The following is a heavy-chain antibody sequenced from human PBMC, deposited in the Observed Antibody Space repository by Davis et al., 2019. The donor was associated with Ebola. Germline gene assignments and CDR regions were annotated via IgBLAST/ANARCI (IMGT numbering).Heavy chain of an antibody. V-gene: IGHV4-39*07. CDR3: ARTDRVCSGGACYSGNDFDY. J-gene: IGHJ4*02. CDR2: IYSSGRA. D-gene: IGHD2-15*01. CDR1: GDSMTSRGYF. Sequence: MPSETLSLTCAVSGDSMTSRGYFCGWLRPPPGKNLEYIGSIYSSGRAYYNPSLKSRVMMSVDTSKNQFSLKLSSVTAADTAVYYCARTDRVCSGGACYSGNDFDYWGQGTLVTVSS.